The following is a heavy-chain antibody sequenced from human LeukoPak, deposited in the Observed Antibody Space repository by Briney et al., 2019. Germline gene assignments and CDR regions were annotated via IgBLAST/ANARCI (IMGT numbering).Heavy chain of an antibody. CDR1: GFTFSGYW. J-gene: IGHJ5*02. V-gene: IGHV3-74*01. CDR2: INVEGSRT. Sequence: PGGSLRLSCAASGFTFSGYWVHWVRQAPGEGLVWVSRINVEGSRTDYADSVRGRFTISRDNVKNTLYLQMNSLTAEDTAVYYCVRSMSGRNDLWGQGTLVTVSS. CDR3: VRSMSGRNDL. D-gene: IGHD3-3*01.